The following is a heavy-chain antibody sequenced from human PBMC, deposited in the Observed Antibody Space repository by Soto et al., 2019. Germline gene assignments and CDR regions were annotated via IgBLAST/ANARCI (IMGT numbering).Heavy chain of an antibody. Sequence: LRLSCAASGFTFSSYSMNWVRQAPGKGLEWVSSISSSSSYIYYADSVKGRFTISRDNAKNSLYLQMNSLRAEDTAVYYCARVKGQLAYYYYKDVWGKGTTVTVSS. CDR2: ISSSSSYI. CDR1: GFTFSSYS. CDR3: ARVKGQLAYYYYKDV. V-gene: IGHV3-21*01. D-gene: IGHD6-6*01. J-gene: IGHJ6*03.